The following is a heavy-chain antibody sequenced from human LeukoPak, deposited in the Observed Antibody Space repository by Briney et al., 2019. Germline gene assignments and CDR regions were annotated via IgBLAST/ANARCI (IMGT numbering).Heavy chain of an antibody. Sequence: SETLSLTCSVSGDSVSRSDSYWDWIRQPPGKGLEWIGTIYYSGRTYYSPSLKGRVTMSVDPSNNQFSLNLRSVTAADTALYYCARRRYYDGSGYLEWGQGTLLSVSS. CDR3: ARRRYYDGSGYLE. J-gene: IGHJ1*01. CDR1: GDSVSRSDSY. V-gene: IGHV4-39*01. D-gene: IGHD3-22*01. CDR2: IYYSGRT.